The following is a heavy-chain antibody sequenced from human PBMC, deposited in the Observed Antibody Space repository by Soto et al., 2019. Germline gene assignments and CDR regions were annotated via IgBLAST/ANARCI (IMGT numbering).Heavy chain of an antibody. V-gene: IGHV3-11*06. D-gene: IGHD3-9*01. CDR1: GFTCSDDY. J-gene: IGHJ5*02. CDR3: VRHARLASS. Sequence: GGSLRLSCAASGFTCSDDYMNWLRQAPGKGLEWVSYISGTSSDTNYADSVKGRFTISRGNAKNSLYLQMNSLRVEDTAVYYCVRHARLASSWGLGTLVTVPQ. CDR2: ISGTSSDT.